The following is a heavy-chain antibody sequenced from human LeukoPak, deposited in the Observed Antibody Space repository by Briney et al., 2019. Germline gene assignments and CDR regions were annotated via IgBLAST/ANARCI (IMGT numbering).Heavy chain of an antibody. CDR3: ARVVASGYYDSSGDYPKYWYFDL. Sequence: ASVKVSCKASGSTFTRYYMHWGRQAPGQGLGWMRWINPKSGGTNYAQSFQGRVTMTRDTSISTAYMELSRLRSDDTAVYYCARVVASGYYDSSGDYPKYWYFDLWGRGTLVTVSS. V-gene: IGHV1-2*02. D-gene: IGHD3-22*01. J-gene: IGHJ2*01. CDR1: GSTFTRYY. CDR2: INPKSGGT.